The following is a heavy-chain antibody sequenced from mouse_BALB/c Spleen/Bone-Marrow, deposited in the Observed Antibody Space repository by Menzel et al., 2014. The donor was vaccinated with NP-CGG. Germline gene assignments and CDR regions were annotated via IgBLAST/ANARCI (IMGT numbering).Heavy chain of an antibody. V-gene: IGHV5-17*02. D-gene: IGHD2-1*01. CDR1: GFTFSNFG. Sequence: EVQLVESGGGLVQPGGSRKLSCAASGFTFSNFGMHWFRQSPEKGLEWVAFVSTGSTIIYYADTVKGRFTIFRDNPENTLFLQMTSLRSEDTAIYYCARSHFYGNYFDYWGQGTTLTVSS. J-gene: IGHJ2*01. CDR2: VSTGSTII. CDR3: ARSHFYGNYFDY.